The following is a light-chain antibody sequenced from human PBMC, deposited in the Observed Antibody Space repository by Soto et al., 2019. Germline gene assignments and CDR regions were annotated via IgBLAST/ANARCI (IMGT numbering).Light chain of an antibody. V-gene: IGKV1-17*03. CDR3: QHYNSYSEA. J-gene: IGKJ1*01. CDR2: AAS. CDR1: QGFITS. Sequence: DIQITQSPSAISSSVGDRVTITCRASQGFITSLAWFQQKPGRVPKRLIHAASTLQSGVPSTFSGSGSGTEFTLTISSLQPDDFATYYCQHYNSYSEAFGQGTKVDIK.